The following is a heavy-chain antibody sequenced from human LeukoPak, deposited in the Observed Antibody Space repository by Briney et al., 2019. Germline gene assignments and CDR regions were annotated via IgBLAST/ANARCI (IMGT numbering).Heavy chain of an antibody. V-gene: IGHV4-39*01. J-gene: IGHJ5*02. CDR3: ARIGGYMVRGVENWFDP. D-gene: IGHD3-10*01. Sequence: PSETLALTCTVYGGSISSNNYYWGWIRQPPGKGLEWIGSINYSGSTNYNPSLKSRVTISVDTSKNQFSLKVTSVTAADTAVYYCARIGGYMVRGVENWFDPWGQGTLVTVSS. CDR1: GGSISSNNYY. CDR2: INYSGST.